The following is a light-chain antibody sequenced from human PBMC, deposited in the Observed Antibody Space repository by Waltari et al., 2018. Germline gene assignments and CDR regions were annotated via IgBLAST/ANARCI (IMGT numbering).Light chain of an antibody. CDR3: HQYYSVPLT. Sequence: DIVMTQSPESLDVSLGERATVNCKSSQNVLRSSDKRNYLAWYQQKPGQPPKLLSQWASTREAGVPDRFSGSGAATDFTLTISSLQPEDVAVYYCHQYYSVPLTFGQVTRLEIK. V-gene: IGKV4-1*01. J-gene: IGKJ5*01. CDR1: QNVLRSSDKRNY. CDR2: WAS.